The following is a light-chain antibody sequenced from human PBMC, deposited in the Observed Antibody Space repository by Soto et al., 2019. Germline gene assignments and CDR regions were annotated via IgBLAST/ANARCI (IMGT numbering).Light chain of an antibody. V-gene: IGLV1-47*02. CDR2: SNN. J-gene: IGLJ2*01. Sequence: QSALTQPPSASGTPGQRVFISCSGSSSNIGGTNYAYWYQQLPGAAPKLLMHSNNLRPSGVPERISGSKSGTSASLAISGLRSEDEAVYYCASWDDRLGAVIFGGGTKVTVI. CDR1: SSNIGGTNY. CDR3: ASWDDRLGAVI.